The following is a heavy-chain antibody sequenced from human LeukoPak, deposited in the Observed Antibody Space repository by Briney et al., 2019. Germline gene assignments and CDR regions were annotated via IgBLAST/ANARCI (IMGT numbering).Heavy chain of an antibody. Sequence: PGGSLRLSCAASGFTFSSYSMNWVRQASGKGLEWVSYISSSSSTIYYADSVKGRFTISRDNAKNSLYLQMNSLRDEDTAVYYCARVPPWMGYGDYFDYWGQGTLVTVSP. CDR1: GFTFSSYS. CDR3: ARVPPWMGYGDYFDY. J-gene: IGHJ4*02. V-gene: IGHV3-48*02. D-gene: IGHD4-17*01. CDR2: ISSSSSTI.